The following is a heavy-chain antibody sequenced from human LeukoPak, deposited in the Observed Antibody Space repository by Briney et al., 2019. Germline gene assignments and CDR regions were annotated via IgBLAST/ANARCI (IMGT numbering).Heavy chain of an antibody. J-gene: IGHJ3*02. V-gene: IGHV3-7*03. D-gene: IGHD6-19*01. CDR2: IKEDGSEK. Sequence: GGSLRLSCAASGFTFSSYWMSWVRQAPGKGLEWVANIKEDGSEKRYVGSVKGRFTISRDNAKNSLYLQMNSLRADDTAVYYCAREFNIAVAGIYTGLDIWGQGTMVTVSS. CDR3: AREFNIAVAGIYTGLDI. CDR1: GFTFSSYW.